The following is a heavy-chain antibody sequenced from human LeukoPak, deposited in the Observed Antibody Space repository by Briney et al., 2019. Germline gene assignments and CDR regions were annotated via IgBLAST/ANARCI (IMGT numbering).Heavy chain of an antibody. CDR2: INSDGSST. CDR3: ARVVYDSSGYYYYYYMDV. D-gene: IGHD3-22*01. J-gene: IGHJ6*03. Sequence: GGSLRLSCAASGFTFSSYWMHWVRQAPGKGLVWVSRINSDGSSTSYADSVKGRFTIPRDNAKNTLYLQMNSLRAEDTAVYYCARVVYDSSGYYYYYYMDVWGKGTTVTVSS. V-gene: IGHV3-74*01. CDR1: GFTFSSYW.